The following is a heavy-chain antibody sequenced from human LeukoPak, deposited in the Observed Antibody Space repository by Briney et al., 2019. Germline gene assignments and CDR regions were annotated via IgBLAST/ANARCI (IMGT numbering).Heavy chain of an antibody. D-gene: IGHD6-19*01. CDR3: AREWAVADQYNWFDH. CDR1: GFTFSNYW. CDR2: IYTSGST. Sequence: PGGSLRLSCAASGFTFSNYWMSWIRQPAGKGLEWIGRIYTSGSTNYNPSPKSRVTISVDKSKNQFSLKLSSVTAADTAVYYCAREWAVADQYNWFDHWGQGTLVTVSS. J-gene: IGHJ5*02. V-gene: IGHV4-4*07.